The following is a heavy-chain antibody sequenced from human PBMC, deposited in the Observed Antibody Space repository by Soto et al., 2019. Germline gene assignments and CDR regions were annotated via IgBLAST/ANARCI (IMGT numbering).Heavy chain of an antibody. D-gene: IGHD6-13*01. CDR1: GFTFSSYS. CDR2: ISSSSSYI. CDR3: ARALGAAAGRGWFDP. Sequence: AGGSLRLSCAASGFTFSSYSMNWVRQAPGKGLEWVSSISSSSSYIYYADSVKGRFTISRDNAKNSLYLQTNSLRAEDTAVYYCARALGAAAGRGWFDPWGQGTLVTV. V-gene: IGHV3-21*01. J-gene: IGHJ5*02.